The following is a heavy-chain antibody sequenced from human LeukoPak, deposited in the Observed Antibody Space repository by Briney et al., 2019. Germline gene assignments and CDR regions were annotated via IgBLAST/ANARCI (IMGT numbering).Heavy chain of an antibody. V-gene: IGHV1-69*05. CDR1: GGTLSTYA. CDR3: ARGNGFRGNYFDY. Sequence: SVKVSCKASGGTLSTYAISWVRQAPGQGLEWVGGIVPMFGTANYAQKFQGRVTITTDESTNTAYMDLSSLTSDDTAVYYCARGNGFRGNYFDYWGQGTVVTVSS. J-gene: IGHJ4*02. CDR2: IVPMFGTA. D-gene: IGHD3-10*01.